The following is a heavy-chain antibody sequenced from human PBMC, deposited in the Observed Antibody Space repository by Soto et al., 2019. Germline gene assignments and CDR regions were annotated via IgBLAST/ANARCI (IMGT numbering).Heavy chain of an antibody. J-gene: IGHJ6*03. CDR3: ARGRIVVVPAAMRYYYYYMDV. CDR1: GGSFSGYY. D-gene: IGHD2-2*01. CDR2: INHSGST. V-gene: IGHV4-34*01. Sequence: ETLSLTCAVYGGSFSGYYWSWIRQPPGKGLEWIGEINHSGSTNYNPSLKSRVTISVDTSKNQFSLKLSSVTAADTAVYYCARGRIVVVPAAMRYYYYYMDVWGKGTTVTVSS.